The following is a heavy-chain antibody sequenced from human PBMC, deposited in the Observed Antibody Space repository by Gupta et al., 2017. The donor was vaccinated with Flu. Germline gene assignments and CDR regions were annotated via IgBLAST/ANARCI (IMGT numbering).Heavy chain of an antibody. V-gene: IGHV3-11*01. Sequence: TFSDYYMTWIRQAPGKGLEWVSYISSSGDTIYYADSVRGRFTISRDNAKNSLYLQMNSLRADDTAVYYCARDNPIYYDILTGQFDFWGQGSLVTVSS. CDR2: ISSSGDTI. D-gene: IGHD3-9*01. J-gene: IGHJ4*02. CDR1: TFSDYY. CDR3: ARDNPIYYDILTGQFDF.